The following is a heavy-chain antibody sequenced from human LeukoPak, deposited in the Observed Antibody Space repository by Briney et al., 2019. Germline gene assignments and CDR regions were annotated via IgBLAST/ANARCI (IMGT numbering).Heavy chain of an antibody. CDR1: GFTFSSNA. J-gene: IGHJ6*02. CDR2: IGGSGGNT. D-gene: IGHD2-21*01. CDR3: AKGRTSYCSYAMDI. Sequence: PGGSLRLSCEASGFTFSSNAMSWVRQAPGKGLEWVSGIGGSGGNTDYADSVKGRFTISRDNSKNTLCLQMNSLRAEDTAVYYCAKGRTSYCSYAMDIWGQGTTVTVSS. V-gene: IGHV3-23*01.